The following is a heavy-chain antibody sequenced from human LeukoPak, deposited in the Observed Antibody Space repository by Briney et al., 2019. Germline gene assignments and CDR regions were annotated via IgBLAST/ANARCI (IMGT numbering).Heavy chain of an antibody. J-gene: IGHJ4*02. CDR1: GFTFSSYS. CDR3: AKWASSYYYDSSGYYGY. V-gene: IGHV3-48*01. Sequence: GGSLRLSCAASGFTFSSYSMNWVRQASGKGLEWVSYISSSSSTIYYADSVKGRFTISRDNSKNTLYLQMNSLRAEDTAVYYCAKWASSYYYDSSGYYGYWGQGTLVTVSS. D-gene: IGHD3-22*01. CDR2: ISSSSSTI.